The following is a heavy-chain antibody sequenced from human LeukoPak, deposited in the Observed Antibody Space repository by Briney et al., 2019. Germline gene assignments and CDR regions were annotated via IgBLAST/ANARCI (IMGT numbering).Heavy chain of an antibody. V-gene: IGHV4-61*05. D-gene: IGHD1-26*01. CDR1: GGSISNSPYY. Sequence: KPSETLSLTCTVSGGSISNSPYYWGWLRQPPGRGLEWIGYIYYSGSTNYNPSLKSRVTISVDTSKNQFSLKLSSVTAADTAVYYCARVAYVTWELLRPQYYFDYWGQGTLVTVSS. J-gene: IGHJ4*02. CDR3: ARVAYVTWELLRPQYYFDY. CDR2: IYYSGST.